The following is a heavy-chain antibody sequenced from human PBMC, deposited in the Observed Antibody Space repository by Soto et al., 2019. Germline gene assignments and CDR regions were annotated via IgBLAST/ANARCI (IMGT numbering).Heavy chain of an antibody. CDR1: GGTFSSYA. J-gene: IGHJ6*02. CDR2: IIPIFGTA. D-gene: IGHD5-12*01. CDR3: ARPPIVATIVNYYYGMDV. V-gene: IGHV1-69*12. Sequence: QVQLVQSGAEVKKPGSSVKVSCKASGGTFSSYAISWVRQAPGQGLEWMGGIIPIFGTADYAQKFQGRVTIPADESTSTAYMELSSLRSEDTAVYYCARPPIVATIVNYYYGMDVWGQGTTVTVSS.